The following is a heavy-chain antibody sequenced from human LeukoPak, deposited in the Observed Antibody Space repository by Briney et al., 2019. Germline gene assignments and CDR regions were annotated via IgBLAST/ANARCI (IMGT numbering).Heavy chain of an antibody. J-gene: IGHJ4*02. Sequence: ASVNVSCKASGYTFTSYDINWVRRAPGQVLEWMGWINPGNGDTEYSQKFQGRVTIARDTSASTVYLELSSLRFEDTAIYYCARDRGGTGDFDSWGQGSLVTVSS. D-gene: IGHD3-10*01. V-gene: IGHV1-3*01. CDR1: GYTFTSYD. CDR2: INPGNGDT. CDR3: ARDRGGTGDFDS.